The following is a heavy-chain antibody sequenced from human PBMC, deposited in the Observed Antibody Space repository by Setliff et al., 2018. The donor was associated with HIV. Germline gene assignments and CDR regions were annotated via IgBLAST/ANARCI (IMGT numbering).Heavy chain of an antibody. CDR3: AKMHTAMDPDTFDI. CDR1: GFTFISYG. CDR2: IRYDGSYR. V-gene: IGHV3-30*02. J-gene: IGHJ3*02. D-gene: IGHD5-18*01. Sequence: GGSLRLSCAVSGFTFISYGMYWVRQAPGKGLEWVAFIRYDGSYRYYVDSVKGRFTISRDNSKNTMFLQMNSLRVEDTAIYYCAKMHTAMDPDTFDIWGQGTMVTVS.